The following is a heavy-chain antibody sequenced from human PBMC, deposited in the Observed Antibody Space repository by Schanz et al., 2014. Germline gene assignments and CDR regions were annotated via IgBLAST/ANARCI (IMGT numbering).Heavy chain of an antibody. CDR2: IYYSGST. J-gene: IGHJ6*02. Sequence: QVQLQESGPGLVKPSETLSLTCTVSGGSISSYYWSWIRQPPGKGLEWIGYIYYSGSTKYNPSLKSRVTISVDTSKNQFSLKLSSVTAADTAVYYCARDVGYYGMDVWGQGTTVTVSS. CDR3: ARDVGYYGMDV. CDR1: GGSISSYY. V-gene: IGHV4-59*01.